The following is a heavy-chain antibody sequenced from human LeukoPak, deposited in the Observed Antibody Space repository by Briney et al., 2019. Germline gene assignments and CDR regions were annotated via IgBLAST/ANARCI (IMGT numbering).Heavy chain of an antibody. V-gene: IGHV1-46*01. J-gene: IGHJ4*02. CDR2: INPSGGSS. CDR3: ARVGQQLAHYFDY. D-gene: IGHD6-13*01. CDR1: GYIFTSYY. Sequence: ASLKVSCKASGYIFTSYYVHWVRQAPGQGLEWMGMINPSGGSSTYAQEFQGRVTMTRDTSTSTVYMELSSLRSEDTAVYYCARVGQQLAHYFDYWGQGTLVTVSS.